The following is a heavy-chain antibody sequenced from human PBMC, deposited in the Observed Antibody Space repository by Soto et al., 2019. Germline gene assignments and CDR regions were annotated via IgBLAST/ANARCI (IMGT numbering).Heavy chain of an antibody. V-gene: IGHV4-59*01. D-gene: IGHD6-13*01. CDR1: GGSISSYY. Sequence: SETLSLTCTVSGGSISSYYWSWIRQPPGKGLEWIGYIYYSGSTNYNPSLKSRVTISVDTSKNQFSLKLSSVTAADTAVYYCARDMGSSSPDAFDIWGQGTMVTV. CDR2: IYYSGST. CDR3: ARDMGSSSPDAFDI. J-gene: IGHJ3*02.